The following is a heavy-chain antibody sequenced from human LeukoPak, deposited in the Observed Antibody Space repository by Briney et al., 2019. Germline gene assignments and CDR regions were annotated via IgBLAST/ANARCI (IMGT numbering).Heavy chain of an antibody. CDR3: ARARGYSYGSIRFDY. D-gene: IGHD5-18*01. J-gene: IGHJ4*02. CDR2: IYYSGST. V-gene: IGHV4-59*01. Sequence: SETLSLTCTVSGGSISSYYWSWIRRPPGKGLEWIGYIYYSGSTNYNPSLKSRVTISVDTSKNQFSLKLSSVTAADTAVYYCARARGYSYGSIRFDYWGQGTLVTVSS. CDR1: GGSISSYY.